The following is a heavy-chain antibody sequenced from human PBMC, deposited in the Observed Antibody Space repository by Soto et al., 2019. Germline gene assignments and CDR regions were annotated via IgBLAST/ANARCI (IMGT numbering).Heavy chain of an antibody. CDR3: ARDLSNIVSSYYYYGMDV. V-gene: IGHV1-2*04. CDR1: GYTFTGYY. D-gene: IGHD5-12*01. Sequence: ASVKVSCKASGYTFTGYYMHWVRQAPGQGLEWMGWINPNSGGTNYAQKFQGWVTMTRDTSISTAYMELSRLRSDDTAVYYCARDLSNIVSSYYYYGMDVWGQGTTVTV. J-gene: IGHJ6*02. CDR2: INPNSGGT.